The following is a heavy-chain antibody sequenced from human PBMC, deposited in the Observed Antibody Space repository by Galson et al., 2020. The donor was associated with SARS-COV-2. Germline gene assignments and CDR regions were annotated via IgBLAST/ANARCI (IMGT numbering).Heavy chain of an antibody. Sequence: TLSLTCAVSGDSISSNYWWNWVRQPPGKGLEWIGKIYHRGNSIQNPSLESRVTISIDESRNQFSLKLNSVTAADTAVYYCARSDTLQWYPPIDLWGQGTLVTVSS. CDR1: GDSISSNYW. D-gene: IGHD3-3*01. V-gene: IGHV4-4*02. J-gene: IGHJ4*02. CDR3: ARSDTLQWYPPIDL. CDR2: IYHRGNS.